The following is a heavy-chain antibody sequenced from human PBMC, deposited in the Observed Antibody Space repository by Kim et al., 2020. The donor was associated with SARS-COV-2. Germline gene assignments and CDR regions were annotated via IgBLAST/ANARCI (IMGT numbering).Heavy chain of an antibody. V-gene: IGHV4-59*01. CDR1: GDSIRYYY. CDR3: ASLAAGSGMDA. Sequence: SETLSLTCGVSGDSIRYYYWSWIRQPPGKGLEWIGYTYYTGNTNYNPSLKSRVPISVDTPKNQFPLKLNSVTAAATAVYYCASLAAGSGMDACGHGT. CDR2: TYYTGNT. J-gene: IGHJ6*02. D-gene: IGHD6-13*01.